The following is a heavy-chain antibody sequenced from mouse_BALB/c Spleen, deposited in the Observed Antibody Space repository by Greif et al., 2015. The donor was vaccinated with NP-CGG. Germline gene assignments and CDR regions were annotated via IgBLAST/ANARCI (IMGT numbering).Heavy chain of an antibody. V-gene: IGHV14-3*02. Sequence: EVQLQQSGAELVKPGASVKLSCTASGFNIKDTYMHWVKQRPEQGLEWIGRIDPANGNTKYDPKFQGKATITADTSSNTAYLQLSSLTSEDTAVYYCARSIPYGYYAMDYWGQGTSVTVSS. J-gene: IGHJ4*01. D-gene: IGHD1-1*02. CDR3: ARSIPYGYYAMDY. CDR2: IDPANGNT. CDR1: GFNIKDTY.